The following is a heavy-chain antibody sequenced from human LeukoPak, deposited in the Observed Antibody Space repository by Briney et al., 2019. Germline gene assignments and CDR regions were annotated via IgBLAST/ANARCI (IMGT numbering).Heavy chain of an antibody. CDR1: GFTFSSYS. CDR3: VRESGGYYGGAFDY. D-gene: IGHD3-22*01. CDR2: ITTSSSYI. V-gene: IGHV3-21*01. Sequence: GGSLRLSCAASGFTFSSYSMNWVRQAPGKGLEWVSSITTSSSYIYYADSVKGRFTVSRDNAKNSLYLQMNSLRVEDTAVYYCVRESGGYYGGAFDYWGQGTLVTVSS. J-gene: IGHJ4*02.